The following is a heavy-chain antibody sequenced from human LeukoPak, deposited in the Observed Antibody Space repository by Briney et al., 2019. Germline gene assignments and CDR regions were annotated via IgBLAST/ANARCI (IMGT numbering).Heavy chain of an antibody. J-gene: IGHJ4*02. CDR2: IYTSGST. CDR1: GGSISSYY. D-gene: IGHD5-24*01. CDR3: ARGGVATITGYFDY. Sequence: PSETLSLTCTVSGGSISSYYWSWIRQPAGKGLEWIGRIYTSGSTNYNPSLKSRVTMSVDTSKNQFSLKLSSVTAADTAVYYCARGGVATITGYFDYWGQGTLVTVSS. V-gene: IGHV4-4*07.